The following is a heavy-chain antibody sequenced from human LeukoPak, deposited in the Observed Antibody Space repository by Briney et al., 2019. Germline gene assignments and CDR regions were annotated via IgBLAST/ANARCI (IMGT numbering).Heavy chain of an antibody. D-gene: IGHD6-6*01. CDR2: IYSGGDT. CDR3: ARDVRIAGRPAFDY. Sequence: GGSLRLSCAASGFTVSSNYMSGVRQAAGKGLEWVSVIYSGGDTYYANSVRGRFTISRDNSKNTMYLQMNSLRAEDTAIYYCARDVRIAGRPAFDYWGQGTLVTVSS. V-gene: IGHV3-66*01. CDR1: GFTVSSNY. J-gene: IGHJ4*02.